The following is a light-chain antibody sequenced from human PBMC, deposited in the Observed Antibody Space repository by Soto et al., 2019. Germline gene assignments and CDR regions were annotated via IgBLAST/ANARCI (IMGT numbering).Light chain of an antibody. CDR1: STEVGSYNY. CDR2: DVA. CDR3: SSYTNRVTLGVR. Sequence: QSALTQPASVSGSPGQSITISCTGTSTEVGSYNYVCWFQQYPVKAPKLILYDVANRPSVVSNRFSGSKYGTTASLPISGLQPEDDPDYYCSSYTNRVTLGVRFGGGTKLTVL. J-gene: IGLJ2*01. V-gene: IGLV2-14*03.